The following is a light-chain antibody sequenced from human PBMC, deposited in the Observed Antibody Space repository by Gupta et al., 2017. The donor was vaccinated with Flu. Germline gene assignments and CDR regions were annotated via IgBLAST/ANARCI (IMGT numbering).Light chain of an antibody. CDR1: QNLNDN. V-gene: IGKV3-15*01. CDR2: GAS. CDR3: QQYNNWPPGT. Sequence: EIVMTQSPATLSVSPGERATLSCRANQNLNDNLAWYQQKPGQAPRLLIYGASTRATGTPARFSGSGSGTEFTLTITSRQSEDFAIYYCQQYNNWPPGTFGHGTKVDIK. J-gene: IGKJ3*01.